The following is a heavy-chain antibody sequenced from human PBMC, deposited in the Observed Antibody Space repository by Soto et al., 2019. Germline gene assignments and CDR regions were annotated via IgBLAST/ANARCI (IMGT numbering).Heavy chain of an antibody. CDR1: GFTFSSYA. V-gene: IGHV3-23*01. D-gene: IGHD6-19*01. J-gene: IGHJ4*02. CDR3: AKDPSQWLVDPNFDY. Sequence: GGSLRLSCAASGFTFSSYAMSWVRQAPGKGLEWVSAISGSGGSTYYADSVNGRFTISRDNSKNTLYLQMNSLRAEDTAVYYCAKDPSQWLVDPNFDYWGQGTLVTVSS. CDR2: ISGSGGST.